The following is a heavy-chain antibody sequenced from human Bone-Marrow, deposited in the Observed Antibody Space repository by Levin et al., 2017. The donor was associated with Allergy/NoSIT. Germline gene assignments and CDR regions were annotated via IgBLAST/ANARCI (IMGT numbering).Heavy chain of an antibody. CDR3: AREVVAATPGAFDI. CDR1: GFTFSSYG. Sequence: LSLTCAASGFTFSSYGMHWVRQAPGKGLEWVAVIWYDGSNKYYADSVKGRFTISRDNSKNTLYLQMNSLRAEDTAVYYCAREVVAATPGAFDIWGQGTMVTVSS. J-gene: IGHJ3*02. V-gene: IGHV3-33*01. D-gene: IGHD2-15*01. CDR2: IWYDGSNK.